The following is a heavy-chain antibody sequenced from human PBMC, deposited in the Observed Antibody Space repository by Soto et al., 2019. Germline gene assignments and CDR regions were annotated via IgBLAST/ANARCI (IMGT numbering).Heavy chain of an antibody. CDR3: ARLEGLATISYYFDF. Sequence: QLQLQESGPGLVKPSETLSLTCSVSGDSINSDKYYWGWIRQPPGKGLEWIGSIYYRGNTYYNPSLQSRVTISLDKSTSHFSMKVTPVTAADSAVYFCARLEGLATISYYFDFWGQGALVTVSS. J-gene: IGHJ4*02. D-gene: IGHD3-9*01. V-gene: IGHV4-39*01. CDR1: GDSINSDKYY. CDR2: IYYRGNT.